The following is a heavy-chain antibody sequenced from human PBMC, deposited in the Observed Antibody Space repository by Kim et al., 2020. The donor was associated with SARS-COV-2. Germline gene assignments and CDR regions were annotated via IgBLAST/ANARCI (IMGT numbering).Heavy chain of an antibody. Sequence: GGSLRLSCAASGFTFDDYAMHWVRQAPGKGLEWVSGISWNSGSIGYADSVKGRFTISRDNAKNSLYLQMNSLRAEDTALYYCAKDTTLAAYYYGMDVCG. CDR2: ISWNSGSI. V-gene: IGHV3-9*01. D-gene: IGHD6-13*01. CDR1: GFTFDDYA. J-gene: IGHJ6*02. CDR3: AKDTTLAAYYYGMDV.